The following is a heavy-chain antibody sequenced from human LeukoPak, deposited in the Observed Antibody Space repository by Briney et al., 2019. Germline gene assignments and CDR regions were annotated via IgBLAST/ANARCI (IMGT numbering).Heavy chain of an antibody. Sequence: SETLSLTCTVSGGSISSGGYYWSWIRQHPGKGLEWIGYIYYSGSTYYNPSLKSRVTISVDTSKNQFSLKLSSVTAADTAVYYCARLVKVVVAGYFDYWGQGTLVTVSS. V-gene: IGHV4-31*03. J-gene: IGHJ4*02. D-gene: IGHD2-15*01. CDR3: ARLVKVVVAGYFDY. CDR1: GGSISSGGYY. CDR2: IYYSGST.